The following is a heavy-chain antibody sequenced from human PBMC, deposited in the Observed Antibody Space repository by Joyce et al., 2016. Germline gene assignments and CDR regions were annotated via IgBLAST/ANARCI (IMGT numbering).Heavy chain of an antibody. CDR3: ARLGVYCGGDCYFDY. J-gene: IGHJ4*02. D-gene: IGHD2-21*02. V-gene: IGHV5-51*03. CDR2: IYPGDSES. Sequence: EVQLVQSGAEVKKPGESLKISCKGSGYSFTSYWIGWVRQMPGKGLECMGIIYPGDSESRYSPSFQGQVTISADKSINTAYLQWSSLKASDTAMYYCARLGVYCGGDCYFDYWGQGTLVTVSS. CDR1: GYSFTSYW.